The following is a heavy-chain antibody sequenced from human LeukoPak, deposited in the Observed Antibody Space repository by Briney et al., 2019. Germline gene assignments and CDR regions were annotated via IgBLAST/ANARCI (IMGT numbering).Heavy chain of an antibody. Sequence: RASVKVSCKASGYTFTSYYMHWVRQAPGQGLEWMGIINPSGGSTSYAQKFQGRVTMTRDMSTSTVYMELSSLRSEDTAVYYCARGDIVVVPEKGAFDIWGQGTMVTVSS. D-gene: IGHD2-2*01. J-gene: IGHJ3*02. CDR2: INPSGGST. V-gene: IGHV1-46*01. CDR1: GYTFTSYY. CDR3: ARGDIVVVPEKGAFDI.